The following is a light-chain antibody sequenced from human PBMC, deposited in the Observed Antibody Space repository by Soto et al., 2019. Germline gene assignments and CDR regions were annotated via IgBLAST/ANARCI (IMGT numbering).Light chain of an antibody. CDR2: DVS. J-gene: IGLJ2*01. Sequence: QSALTQPRSVSGSPGQSVTISCTGTSSDVGEYDYVSWYQHHPGKAPKLMIYDVSQRPSGVPDRFSGSKSGNTASLTISGLQAEDEADYYCSSYTSSNTLVFGGGTKLTVL. V-gene: IGLV2-11*01. CDR1: SSDVGEYDY. CDR3: SSYTSSNTLV.